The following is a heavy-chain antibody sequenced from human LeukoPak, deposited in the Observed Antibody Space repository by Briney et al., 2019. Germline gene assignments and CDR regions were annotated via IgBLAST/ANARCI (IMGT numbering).Heavy chain of an antibody. V-gene: IGHV3-74*01. CDR1: GFTFSNYW. CDR3: ARVGNGFTTGYYYYMDV. CDR2: INSDGINT. D-gene: IGHD3-3*01. Sequence: GGSLRLSCAASGFTFSNYWMHWVRQAPGKGLVWVSRINSDGINTSYADSVKGRFTISRDNAKNSLYLQMNSLRAEDTAVYYCARVGNGFTTGYYYYMDVWGKGTTVTVSS. J-gene: IGHJ6*03.